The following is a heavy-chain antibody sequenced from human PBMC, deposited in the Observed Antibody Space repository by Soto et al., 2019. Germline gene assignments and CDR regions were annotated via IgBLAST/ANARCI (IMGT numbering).Heavy chain of an antibody. CDR3: ARYGQQWLVLGGGPYYFDY. J-gene: IGHJ4*02. V-gene: IGHV4-59*01. CDR1: GGSISSYY. CDR2: IYYSGST. Sequence: QVQLQESGPGLVKPSETLSLTCTVSGGSISSYYWSWIRQPPGKGLEWIGYIYYSGSTNYNPSLKSRVTISVDTSKNQFSLKLSSVTAADTAVYYCARYGQQWLVLGGGPYYFDYWGQGTLVTVSS. D-gene: IGHD6-19*01.